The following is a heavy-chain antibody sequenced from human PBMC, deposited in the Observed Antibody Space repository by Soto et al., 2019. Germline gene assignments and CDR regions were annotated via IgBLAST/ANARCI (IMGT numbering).Heavy chain of an antibody. J-gene: IGHJ4*02. Sequence: GGSLRLSCAASGFTFSRYAMHWVRQAPGKGLEWVAVISYDGSNKYYADSVKGRFTISRDNSKNTLYLQMNSLRAEDTAVYYCARERWLQLYYFDYWGQGTLVTVSS. CDR1: GFTFSRYA. CDR2: ISYDGSNK. CDR3: ARERWLQLYYFDY. D-gene: IGHD5-12*01. V-gene: IGHV3-30-3*01.